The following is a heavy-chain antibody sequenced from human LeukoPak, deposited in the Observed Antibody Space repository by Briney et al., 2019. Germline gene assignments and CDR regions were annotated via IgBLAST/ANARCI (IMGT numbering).Heavy chain of an antibody. J-gene: IGHJ6*03. V-gene: IGHV3-30*02. Sequence: QSGGSLRLSCAAPGFTFSSYGMHWVRQAPGKGLEWVAFIRYDGSNKYYADSVKGRFTISRDNSKNTLFLQMNSLRAEDTAVYYCAKNPPRELYYYYYMDVWGTGTTVTVSS. CDR2: IRYDGSNK. CDR3: AKNPPRELYYYYYMDV. CDR1: GFTFSSYG. D-gene: IGHD1-1*01.